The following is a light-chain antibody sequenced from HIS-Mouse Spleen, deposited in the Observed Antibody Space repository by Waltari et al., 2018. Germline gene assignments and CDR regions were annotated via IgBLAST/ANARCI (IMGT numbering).Light chain of an antibody. CDR1: SSNTESHT. CDR2: SNN. Sequence: QSVLTPPPSASGTPGHRFPTTCSRSSSNTESHTVNRYQQLPGTAPKLLIYSNNQRPSGVPDRFSGSKSGTSASLAISGLQSEDEADYYCAAWDDSLNGPVFGGGTKLTVL. CDR3: AAWDDSLNGPV. V-gene: IGLV1-44*01. J-gene: IGLJ3*02.